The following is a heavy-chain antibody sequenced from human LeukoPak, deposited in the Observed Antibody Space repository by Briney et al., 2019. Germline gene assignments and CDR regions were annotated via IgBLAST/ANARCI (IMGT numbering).Heavy chain of an antibody. CDR3: TRDSGLGNDAFDV. CDR1: GDSVSSNSAA. D-gene: IGHD3-10*01. Sequence: SQTLSLTCAISGDSVSSNSAAWNWIRQSPSRGLEWLGRTYYRSNWNNDYAVSVKSRITINPDTSKNQFSLLLNSVTPEDTAVYYCTRDSGLGNDAFDVWGQGTMVTVSS. V-gene: IGHV6-1*01. CDR2: TYYRSNWNN. J-gene: IGHJ3*01.